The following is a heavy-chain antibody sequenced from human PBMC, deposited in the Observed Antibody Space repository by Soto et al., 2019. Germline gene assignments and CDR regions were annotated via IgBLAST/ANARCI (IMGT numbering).Heavy chain of an antibody. V-gene: IGHV1-69*13. J-gene: IGHJ4*02. Sequence: SVKVSCKASGGTFSSYAISWVRQAPGQGLEWMGGIIPIFGTANYAQKFQGRVTITADESTSTAYMELSSLRSEDTAVYYCAGELARFCSSTSCPLDYWGQGTLVTVS. D-gene: IGHD2-2*01. CDR1: GGTFSSYA. CDR2: IIPIFGTA. CDR3: AGELARFCSSTSCPLDY.